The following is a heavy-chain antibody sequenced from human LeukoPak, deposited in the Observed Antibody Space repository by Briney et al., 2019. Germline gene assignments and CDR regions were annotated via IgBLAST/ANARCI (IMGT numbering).Heavy chain of an antibody. V-gene: IGHV4/OR15-8*02. Sequence: SETLSLTRGVSGGSISGSNWWSWVRQPPGQGLEWIGEISLAGQTNYNPSLNGRVTMSLDKSSNQLSLHLTSVTAPDTSTYFCSRESGPFCPFGYWGQGTLVIVSS. CDR3: SRESGPFCPFGY. CDR2: ISLAGQT. D-gene: IGHD1-26*01. CDR1: GGSISGSNW. J-gene: IGHJ4*02.